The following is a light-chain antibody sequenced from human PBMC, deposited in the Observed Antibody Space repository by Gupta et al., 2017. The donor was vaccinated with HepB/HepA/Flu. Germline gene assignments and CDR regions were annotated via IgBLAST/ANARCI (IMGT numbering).Light chain of an antibody. CDR1: EPVSIF. J-gene: IGKJ1*01. V-gene: IGKV3-11*01. CDR3: QQRTNWA. CDR2: AAS. Sequence: EGVLTQSPETLSLSPGETATLSCRASEPVSIFLAWYQQRPGQSPRLLISAASARAAGVPARCSGCGSGTDFTLTISGLEPEDFAIYYCQQRTNWAFGQGTKVEL.